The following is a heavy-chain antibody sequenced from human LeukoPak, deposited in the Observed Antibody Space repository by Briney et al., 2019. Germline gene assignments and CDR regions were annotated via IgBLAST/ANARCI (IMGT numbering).Heavy chain of an antibody. Sequence: ASVKVSCKVSGYTFTDYYMHWVQQAPGEGLEWMGLVDPEDGETIYAEKFQGRVTITADTSTDTAYMELSSLRSEDTAVYYCATDLGGPRGAFDIWGQGTMVTVSS. J-gene: IGHJ3*02. CDR2: VDPEDGET. CDR1: GYTFTDYY. CDR3: ATDLGGPRGAFDI. D-gene: IGHD3-16*01. V-gene: IGHV1-69-2*01.